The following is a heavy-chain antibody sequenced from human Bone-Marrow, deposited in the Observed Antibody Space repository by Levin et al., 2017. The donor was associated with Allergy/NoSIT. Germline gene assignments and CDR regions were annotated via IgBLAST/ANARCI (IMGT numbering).Heavy chain of an antibody. CDR1: GFTFNSYW. D-gene: IGHD5-24*01. Sequence: GESLKISCAASGFTFNSYWMVWVRLAPGKGLEWVANIKPDGSEKYYVDSAKGRFTISRDNAKNSLYLQMNSLRAEDTAVYYCVRDAHRGGDFDYWGQGSLVTVSS. J-gene: IGHJ4*02. CDR2: IKPDGSEK. CDR3: VRDAHRGGDFDY. V-gene: IGHV3-7*04.